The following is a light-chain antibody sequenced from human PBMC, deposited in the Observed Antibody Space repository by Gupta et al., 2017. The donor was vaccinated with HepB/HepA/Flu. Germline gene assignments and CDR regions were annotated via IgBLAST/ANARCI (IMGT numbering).Light chain of an antibody. V-gene: IGKV1-12*01. CDR2: AAS. Sequence: DIQMPQSPSSVSASVGDRVTITCRASQGIRSWLAWYQQKPVKAPKLLIYAASSLQGGVPSRFSGSASGTDFTLTISILHPEDFATYYCQQSHSVPSTFGRGTKVEIK. CDR3: QQSHSVPST. CDR1: QGIRSW. J-gene: IGKJ4*01.